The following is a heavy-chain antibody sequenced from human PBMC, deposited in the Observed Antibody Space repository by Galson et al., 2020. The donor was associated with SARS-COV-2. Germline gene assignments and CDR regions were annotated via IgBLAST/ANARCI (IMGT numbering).Heavy chain of an antibody. Sequence: SETLSLTCAVSGYSISSGYYWGWIRQPPGEGLEWIGTVHYSGSTSYKPSLKSRVTISVDTSKNHFSLGLTSVTAADTAVYYCARFYWNQGHFDYWGQGTLVSVSS. V-gene: IGHV4-38-2*01. J-gene: IGHJ4*02. D-gene: IGHD1-1*01. CDR2: VHYSGST. CDR3: ARFYWNQGHFDY. CDR1: GYSISSGYY.